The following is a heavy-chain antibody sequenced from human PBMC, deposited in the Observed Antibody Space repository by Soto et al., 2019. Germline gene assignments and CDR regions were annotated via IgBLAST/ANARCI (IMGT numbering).Heavy chain of an antibody. Sequence: PSETLSLTCTFSGGSVSSVSYYWSWIRQPPGKGLEWIGYIYYSGRTTYNPSLQSRVTISVDTSKNQFSLKLNSVTAADTAVYYCARDRVTTPRFYDYWGQGTLVTVSS. CDR2: IYYSGRT. CDR3: ARDRVTTPRFYDY. J-gene: IGHJ4*02. CDR1: GGSVSSVSYY. V-gene: IGHV4-61*01. D-gene: IGHD2-21*02.